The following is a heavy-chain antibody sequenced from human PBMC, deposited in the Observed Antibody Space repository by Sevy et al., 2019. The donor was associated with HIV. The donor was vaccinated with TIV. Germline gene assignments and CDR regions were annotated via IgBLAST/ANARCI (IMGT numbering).Heavy chain of an antibody. Sequence: ASVKVSCKASGYTFTSYGISWVRQAPGQGLEWMGWISAYNVNTNSAQKLQGRVTMTTDTSTSTAYMELRSLRSDDTAVYYCARDRGITAPDTPDYWGQGTLVTVSS. V-gene: IGHV1-18*01. CDR3: ARDRGITAPDTPDY. J-gene: IGHJ4*02. D-gene: IGHD6-13*01. CDR1: GYTFTSYG. CDR2: ISAYNVNT.